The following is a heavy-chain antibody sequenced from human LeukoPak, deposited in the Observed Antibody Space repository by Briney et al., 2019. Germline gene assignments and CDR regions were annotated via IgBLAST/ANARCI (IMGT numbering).Heavy chain of an antibody. CDR3: ARLLIGAFDI. D-gene: IGHD3-22*01. V-gene: IGHV4-30-2*01. Sequence: SETLSLTCAVSGGSISSGGYSWSWIRQPPGKGLEWIGYIYHSGSTYYNPSLKSRVTMSVDRSKNQFSLELSSVTAADTAVYYCARLLIGAFDIWGQGTMVTVSS. CDR1: GGSISSGGYS. J-gene: IGHJ3*02. CDR2: IYHSGST.